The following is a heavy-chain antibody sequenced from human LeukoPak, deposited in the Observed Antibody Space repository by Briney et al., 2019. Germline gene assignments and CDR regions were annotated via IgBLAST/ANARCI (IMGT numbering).Heavy chain of an antibody. J-gene: IGHJ4*02. V-gene: IGHV3-7*01. Sequence: GGSLRLSCAASGFTFSSYWMHWIRQVPGKGLEWVANIDQDGSEKYYVDSVKGRFTISRDNAKNSLYLQMNSLRAEDTAVYYCARDRGYFYWGQGTLVTVSS. CDR1: GFTFSSYW. CDR2: IDQDGSEK. CDR3: ARDRGYFY. D-gene: IGHD5-18*01.